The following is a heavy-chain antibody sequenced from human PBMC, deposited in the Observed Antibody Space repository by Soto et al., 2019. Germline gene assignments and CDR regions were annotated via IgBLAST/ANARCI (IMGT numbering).Heavy chain of an antibody. Sequence: EVQLVESGGGLVQPGGSLRLSCAVSGFTFSDHYMDWVRQAPGKGLEWVGRSTDQAHSFNTVYAASVKGRFTISRDDSKKSLYLQMNSLKIEDTAVYYCFRATTKATSSPSVDYWGQGTLVTVSS. V-gene: IGHV3-72*01. CDR2: STDQAHSFNT. CDR3: FRATTKATSSPSVDY. D-gene: IGHD1-1*01. CDR1: GFTFSDHY. J-gene: IGHJ4*02.